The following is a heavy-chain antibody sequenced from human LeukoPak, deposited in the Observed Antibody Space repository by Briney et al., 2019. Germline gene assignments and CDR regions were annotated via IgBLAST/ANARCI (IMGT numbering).Heavy chain of an antibody. CDR1: GGSFSGYY. CDR2: INHSGST. CDR3: AGLSDHSSGWYPSDC. D-gene: IGHD6-19*01. J-gene: IGHJ4*02. Sequence: SETLSLTCAVYGGSFSGYYWSWIRQPPGKGLEWIGEINHSGSTNYNPSLKSRVTISVDTSKNQFSLKLSSVTAADTAVYCCAGLSDHSSGWYPSDCWGQGTLVTVSS. V-gene: IGHV4-34*01.